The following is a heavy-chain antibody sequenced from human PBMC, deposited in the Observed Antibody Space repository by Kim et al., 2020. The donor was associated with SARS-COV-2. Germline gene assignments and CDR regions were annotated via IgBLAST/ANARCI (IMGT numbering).Heavy chain of an antibody. CDR2: ISYDGSNK. CDR3: AKSGYDFWSGYYYYYYMDV. V-gene: IGHV3-30*18. J-gene: IGHJ6*03. Sequence: GGSLRLSCAASGFTFSSYGMHWVRQAPGKGLEWVAVISYDGSNKYYADSVKGRFTISRDNSKNTLYLQMNSLRAEDTAVYYCAKSGYDFWSGYYYYYYMDVWGKGTTVTVSS. CDR1: GFTFSSYG. D-gene: IGHD3-3*01.